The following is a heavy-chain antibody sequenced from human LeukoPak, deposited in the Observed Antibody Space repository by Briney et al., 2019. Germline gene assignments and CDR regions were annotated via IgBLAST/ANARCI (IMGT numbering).Heavy chain of an antibody. V-gene: IGHV3-23*01. D-gene: IGHD3-9*01. CDR3: AKESSYYDILTGYYSRSFDY. CDR1: GFTFSSYA. J-gene: IGHJ4*02. Sequence: QPGGSLRLSCAASGFTFSSYAMSWVRRAPGKGLEWVSTISGSGGSTYYADSVKGRFTISRDNSKNTLYLQMNSLRAEDTAVYYCAKESSYYDILTGYYSRSFDYWGQGTLVTVSS. CDR2: ISGSGGST.